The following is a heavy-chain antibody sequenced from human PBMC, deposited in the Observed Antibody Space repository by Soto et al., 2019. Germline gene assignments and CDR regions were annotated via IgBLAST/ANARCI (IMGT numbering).Heavy chain of an antibody. CDR1: GGSISSSSYY. D-gene: IGHD6-6*01. CDR3: ASGVSVAARNYYYYGMDV. CDR2: IYYSGST. V-gene: IGHV4-39*01. Sequence: ASETLSLTCTVSGGSISSSSYYWGWIRQPPGKGLEWIGSIYYSGSTYYNPSLKSRVTISVDTSKNQFSLKLSSVTAADTAVYYCASGVSVAARNYYYYGMDVWGQGTTVTVSS. J-gene: IGHJ6*02.